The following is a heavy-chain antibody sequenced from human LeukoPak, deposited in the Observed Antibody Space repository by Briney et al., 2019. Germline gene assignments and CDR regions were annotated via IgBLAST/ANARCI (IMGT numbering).Heavy chain of an antibody. CDR3: ARVKVDYYDSSGYFDY. V-gene: IGHV1-18*01. CDR2: ISAYNGNT. Sequence: ASVKVSCKASGYTFTSYGISWVRQAPGQGLEWMGWISAYNGNTNYAQKLQGRVTMTTNTSTSTAYMELRSLRSGDTAVYYCARVKVDYYDSSGYFDYWGQGTLVTVSS. J-gene: IGHJ4*02. D-gene: IGHD3-22*01. CDR1: GYTFTSYG.